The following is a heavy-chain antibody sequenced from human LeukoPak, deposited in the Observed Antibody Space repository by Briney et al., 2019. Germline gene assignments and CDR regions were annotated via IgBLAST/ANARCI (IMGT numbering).Heavy chain of an antibody. Sequence: PGESLEISCKGSGYSFTSYWIGWVRQMPGKGLEWMGIIYPGDSDTRYSPSFQGQVTISADKSISTAYLQWSSLKASDTAMYYCARPPSGYCSGGSCYPDAFDIWGQGTMVTVSS. D-gene: IGHD2-15*01. CDR2: IYPGDSDT. CDR1: GYSFTSYW. CDR3: ARPPSGYCSGGSCYPDAFDI. J-gene: IGHJ3*02. V-gene: IGHV5-51*01.